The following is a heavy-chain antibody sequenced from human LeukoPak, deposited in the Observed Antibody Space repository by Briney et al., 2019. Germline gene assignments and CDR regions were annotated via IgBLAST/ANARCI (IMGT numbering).Heavy chain of an antibody. CDR2: ISGSGGST. Sequence: GGSLRLSCAASGFTFSSYAMSWVRQAPGKGLEWVSAISGSGGSTYYADSVKARFTISRDNSKNTLYLQMNRLRAEHTAVYYCAKMIQLWFKDNYYFDYWGQGTLVTVSS. D-gene: IGHD5-18*01. V-gene: IGHV3-23*01. CDR3: AKMIQLWFKDNYYFDY. J-gene: IGHJ4*02. CDR1: GFTFSSYA.